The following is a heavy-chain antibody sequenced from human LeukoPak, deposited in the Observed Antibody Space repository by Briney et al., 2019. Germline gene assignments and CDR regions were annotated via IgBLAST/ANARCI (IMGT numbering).Heavy chain of an antibody. D-gene: IGHD2-21*02. V-gene: IGHV3-7*01. Sequence: GGTLRLSCAASGFTFSSYGMSWVRQAPGKGLEWVGNIHPDGSAQFPVDSVKGRFTISRDNARNSLFLQMNNLRVEDTAVYYCAKDGDWAFDHWAQGTLVSVSS. CDR3: AKDGDWAFDH. CDR1: GFTFSSYG. J-gene: IGHJ4*02. CDR2: IHPDGSAQ.